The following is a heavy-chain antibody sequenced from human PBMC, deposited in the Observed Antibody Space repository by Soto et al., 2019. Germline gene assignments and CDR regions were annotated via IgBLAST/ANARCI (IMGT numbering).Heavy chain of an antibody. Sequence: ASVKVSCKASGGTFSSYAISWVRQAPGQGLEWMGGIIPIFGTANYAQKFQGRVTITADESTSTAYMELSSLRSEDTAVYYCARDGAPEAIITMVRGVNHYYYMDVWGKGTTVTVSS. J-gene: IGHJ6*03. CDR2: IIPIFGTA. CDR3: ARDGAPEAIITMVRGVNHYYYMDV. CDR1: GGTFSSYA. V-gene: IGHV1-69*13. D-gene: IGHD3-10*01.